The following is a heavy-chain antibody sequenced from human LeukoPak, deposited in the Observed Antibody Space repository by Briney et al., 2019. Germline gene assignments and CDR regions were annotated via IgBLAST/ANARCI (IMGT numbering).Heavy chain of an antibody. Sequence: GASVKVSCKASGGTFSSYAISWVRQAPGQGLEWMGGIIPIFGTANYAQKFQGRVTITADKSTSTAYMELSSLRSEDTAVYYCARGFWSGYNDYWGQGTPVTVSS. D-gene: IGHD3-3*01. CDR3: ARGFWSGYNDY. CDR2: IIPIFGTA. J-gene: IGHJ4*02. CDR1: GGTFSSYA. V-gene: IGHV1-69*06.